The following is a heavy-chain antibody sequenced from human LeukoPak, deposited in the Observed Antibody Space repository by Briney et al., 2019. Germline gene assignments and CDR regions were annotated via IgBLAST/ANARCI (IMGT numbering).Heavy chain of an antibody. Sequence: GGSLRLSCAASGFTFSTYTMNWVRQAPGKGLEWVSSISSTSSYIYYADSVKGRFTISRDNAKNSLYLQMNSLRAEDTAVYYCARDDLLTDDAFDIWGQGTMVTVSS. CDR1: GFTFSTYT. CDR3: ARDDLLTDDAFDI. V-gene: IGHV3-21*01. CDR2: ISSTSSYI. J-gene: IGHJ3*02.